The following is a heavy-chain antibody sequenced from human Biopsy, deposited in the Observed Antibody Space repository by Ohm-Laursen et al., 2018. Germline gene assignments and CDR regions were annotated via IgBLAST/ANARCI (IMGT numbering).Heavy chain of an antibody. D-gene: IGHD1-1*01. Sequence: ASVKVSCKVSGYTITELSMHWVRQAPVRGLEWMGGFAPENGKTIYAQKFQGRVTMTEDTSTDTAYMELSSLRSEDTAVYYCAADINVWNVNYWGQGTQVTVFS. J-gene: IGHJ4*02. V-gene: IGHV1-24*01. CDR3: AADINVWNVNY. CDR1: GYTITELS. CDR2: FAPENGKT.